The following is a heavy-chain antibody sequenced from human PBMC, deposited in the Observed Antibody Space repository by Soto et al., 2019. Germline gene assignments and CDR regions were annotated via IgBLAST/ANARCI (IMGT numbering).Heavy chain of an antibody. CDR2: ISYDGSNK. CDR1: GFTFSSYG. CDR3: AKDGRYYDFWSGYYIPKVGGMDV. Sequence: QVQLVESGGGVVQPGRSLRLSCAASGFTFSSYGMHWVRQAPGKGLEWVAVISYDGSNKYYADSVKGRFTISRDNSKNTLYLQMNSLRAEDTAVYYCAKDGRYYDFWSGYYIPKVGGMDVWGQGTTVTVSS. D-gene: IGHD3-3*01. V-gene: IGHV3-30*18. J-gene: IGHJ6*02.